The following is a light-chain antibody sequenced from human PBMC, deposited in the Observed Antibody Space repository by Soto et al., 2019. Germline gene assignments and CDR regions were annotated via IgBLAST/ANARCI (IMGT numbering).Light chain of an antibody. J-gene: IGLJ2*01. CDR1: SSNIGAGYD. CDR3: QSYDSSLSAHVV. Sequence: QAVVTQPPSVSGAPGQRVTISCTGSSSNIGAGYDVHWYQQLPGTAPKLLIYGNSNRPSGVPDRFSGSKSATSASLAITGLQAEDEADYYCQSYDSSLSAHVVFGGGTQLTVL. V-gene: IGLV1-40*01. CDR2: GNS.